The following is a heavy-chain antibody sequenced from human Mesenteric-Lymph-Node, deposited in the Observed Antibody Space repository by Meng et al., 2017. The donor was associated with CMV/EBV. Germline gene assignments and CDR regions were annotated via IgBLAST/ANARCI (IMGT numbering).Heavy chain of an antibody. D-gene: IGHD2-2*03. V-gene: IGHV1-69*10. Sequence: SVKVSCKTSGGTFSNYGLSWVRQAPGRGLEWMGGIVPRVSRTNYAQKFQGRVTFTADKSTTTIYMELTNLIYDDTAVYYCARGANVVGYCSGSDCYPRFDSWGQGTQVTVSS. CDR1: GGTFSNYG. CDR2: IVPRVSRT. CDR3: ARGANVVGYCSGSDCYPRFDS. J-gene: IGHJ5*01.